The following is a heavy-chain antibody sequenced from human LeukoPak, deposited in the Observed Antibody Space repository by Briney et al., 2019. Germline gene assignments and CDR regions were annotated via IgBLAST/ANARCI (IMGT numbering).Heavy chain of an antibody. CDR3: AQSRGYYDSSGYYDY. J-gene: IGHJ4*02. CDR2: ISYDGSNK. V-gene: IGHV3-30-3*01. D-gene: IGHD3-22*01. CDR1: GFTFSSYA. Sequence: PGGSLRLSCAASGFTFSSYAMHWVRQAPGKGLEWVAVISYDGSNKYYADSVKGRFTISRDNSKNTLYLQMNSLRAEDTAVYYCAQSRGYYDSSGYYDYWGQGTLVTVSS.